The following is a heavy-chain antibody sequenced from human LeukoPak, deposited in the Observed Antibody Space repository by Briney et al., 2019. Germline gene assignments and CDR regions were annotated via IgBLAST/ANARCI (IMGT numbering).Heavy chain of an antibody. J-gene: IGHJ4*02. CDR2: FSGSGYRI. D-gene: IGHD3-10*01. V-gene: IGHV3-48*04. CDR3: AREGSSYAPSQPFFFDY. Sequence: GSLRLSCAASGFTFTSYSLNGVRQAPGKGLEWVSYFSGSGYRIYYAGSVKGRFTISRDNAKKSLYLQMNSLRAEDTAVYYCAREGSSYAPSQPFFFDYWGQGTLVTVSS. CDR1: GFTFTSYS.